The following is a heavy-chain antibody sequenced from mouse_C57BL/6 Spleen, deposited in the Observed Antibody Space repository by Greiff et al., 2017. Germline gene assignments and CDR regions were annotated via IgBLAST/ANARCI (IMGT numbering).Heavy chain of an antibody. CDR2: IDPEPGGT. D-gene: IGHD2-4*01. J-gene: IGHJ3*01. CDR1: GYTFTDYA. Sequence: QVQLQQSGAELVRPGASVTLSCKASGYTFTDYAMHWVKQTPVHGLAWLGAIDPEPGGTAYNQKFKGKAILTADKSSSTAYMELRSLTSEDSAVYYCTRRLYYDYDSWFADWGQGTLVTVSA. V-gene: IGHV1-15*01. CDR3: TRRLYYDYDSWFAD.